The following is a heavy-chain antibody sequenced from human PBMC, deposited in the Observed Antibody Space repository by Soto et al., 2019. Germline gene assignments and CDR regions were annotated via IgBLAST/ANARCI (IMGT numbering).Heavy chain of an antibody. CDR1: GGSISSSSYY. Sequence: SETLSLTCTVSGGSISSSSYYWGWIRQPPGKGLEWIGSIYYSGSTYYNPSLKSRVTISVDTSKNQFSLKLSSVTAADTAVYYCARRYCTNGVCYEVDYWGQGTLVTVSS. J-gene: IGHJ4*02. CDR3: ARRYCTNGVCYEVDY. V-gene: IGHV4-39*01. CDR2: IYYSGST. D-gene: IGHD2-8*01.